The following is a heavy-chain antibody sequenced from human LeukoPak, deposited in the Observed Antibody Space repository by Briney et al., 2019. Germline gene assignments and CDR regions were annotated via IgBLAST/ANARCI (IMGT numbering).Heavy chain of an antibody. CDR3: ARGSGSYYIGRLDY. Sequence: SETLSLTCTVSGGSISSYYWSWIRQPAGKGLEWIGRIYSSGSTDYNPSLKSRVTMSVDTSKNQFSLKLSSVTAADTAVYYCARGSGSYYIGRLDYWGQGTLVTVSS. V-gene: IGHV4-4*07. CDR1: GGSISSYY. J-gene: IGHJ4*02. CDR2: IYSSGST. D-gene: IGHD3-10*01.